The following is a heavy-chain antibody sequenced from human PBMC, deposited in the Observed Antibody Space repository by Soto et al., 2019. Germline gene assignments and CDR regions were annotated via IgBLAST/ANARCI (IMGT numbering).Heavy chain of an antibody. CDR3: ARRGYGSRWPNVYMDV. CDR2: ISNNGAHT. D-gene: IGHD6-13*01. J-gene: IGHJ6*03. CDR1: GFTFSNYE. V-gene: IGHV3-64*01. Sequence: EAQLVESGGGLVQPGWSLRLSCAASGFTFSNYEMHWVRQAPGKGLEYVSGISNNGAHTDYAKSVKGRFTISRDNSENTLYLQMGSLRAEDMALYYCARRGYGSRWPNVYMDVWGKGTTVTVSS.